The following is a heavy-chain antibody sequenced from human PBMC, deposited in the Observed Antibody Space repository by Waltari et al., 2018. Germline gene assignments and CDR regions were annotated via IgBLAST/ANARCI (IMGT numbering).Heavy chain of an antibody. V-gene: IGHV3-30*01. CDR1: GFTFSSYA. Sequence: QVQLVESGGGVVQPGRSLRPSCAASGFTFSSYAMHWVRQAPGKGLEWVAVISYDGSNKYYADSVKGRFTISRDNSKNTLYLQMNSLRAEDTAVYYCARDYSVDIVATILYWGQGTLVTVSS. CDR3: ARDYSVDIVATILY. D-gene: IGHD5-12*01. CDR2: ISYDGSNK. J-gene: IGHJ4*02.